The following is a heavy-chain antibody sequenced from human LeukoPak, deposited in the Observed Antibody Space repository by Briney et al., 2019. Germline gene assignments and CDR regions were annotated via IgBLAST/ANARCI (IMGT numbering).Heavy chain of an antibody. CDR2: NRRKRNHHTT. CDR3: SRDGGDSDNSAFVI. J-gene: IGHJ3*02. D-gene: IGHD3-16*01. V-gene: IGHV3-72*01. CDR1: GFTFSDYI. Sequence: TGGSLRLSCAASGFTFSDYILNWVRQAPGKGLAWLGRNRRKRNHHTTEYVTSVKGRLTISRDDSKDPFYLHMSNLKTEDTAIYHCSRDGGDSDNSAFVIWGQGTMVTVSS.